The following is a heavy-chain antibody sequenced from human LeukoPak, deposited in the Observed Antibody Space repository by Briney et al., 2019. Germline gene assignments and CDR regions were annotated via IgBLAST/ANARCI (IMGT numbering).Heavy chain of an antibody. V-gene: IGHV4-59*01. J-gene: IGHJ3*02. CDR1: GGSISSYY. CDR2: MYYSGST. Sequence: PSETLSLTSTGSGGSISSYYWRWIPQPPGKGLKWIVNMYYSGSTKYNPSLKSRVTTSENTTNTQFSLKLSPVTAETTALYYCARDRGGSGTYWAFDIWGQGTRVTVSS. CDR3: ARDRGGSGTYWAFDI. D-gene: IGHD3-10*01.